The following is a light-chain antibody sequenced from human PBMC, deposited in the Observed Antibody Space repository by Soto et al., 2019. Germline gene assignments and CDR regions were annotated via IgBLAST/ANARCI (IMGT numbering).Light chain of an antibody. CDR3: QQRTNWLFT. V-gene: IGKV3-11*01. J-gene: IGKJ2*01. CDR2: DAS. Sequence: EIVLTQSPATLSLSPGERATLSCRASQSVTSYLAWYQQKPGQAPRLLIYDASNRATGIPARFSGSGSGTDFTLTISSLDPEDFAVYYCQQRTNWLFTFGQGTKLEIK. CDR1: QSVTSY.